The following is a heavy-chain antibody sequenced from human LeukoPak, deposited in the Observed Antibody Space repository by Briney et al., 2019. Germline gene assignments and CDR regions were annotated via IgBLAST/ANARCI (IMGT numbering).Heavy chain of an antibody. J-gene: IGHJ4*02. CDR2: IYSGGNT. Sequence: GSLRLSCAASGFTVSSNYMSWVRQAPGKGLEWVSVIYSGGNTQYADSVKGRFTISRDNSKNTLYLQMNSLRAEDTAVYYCARFRLGGYWGQGTLVTVSS. V-gene: IGHV3-66*01. CDR3: ARFRLGGY. D-gene: IGHD2-15*01. CDR1: GFTVSSNY.